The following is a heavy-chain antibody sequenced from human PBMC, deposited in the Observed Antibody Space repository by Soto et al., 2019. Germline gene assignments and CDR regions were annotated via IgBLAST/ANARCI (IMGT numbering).Heavy chain of an antibody. Sequence: EVQLVESGGGLVQPGGSLRLSCAASGFTVRSNYMSWVRKAPGKGLEGASVIYRGGTTYYADSMKGRFTISRDNSKNTLYLQMSSLRAEETAVYYCASGGSRDAFDIWGQGTLVTVSS. CDR1: GFTVRSNY. J-gene: IGHJ3*02. D-gene: IGHD3-10*01. CDR2: IYRGGTT. V-gene: IGHV3-66*01. CDR3: ASGGSRDAFDI.